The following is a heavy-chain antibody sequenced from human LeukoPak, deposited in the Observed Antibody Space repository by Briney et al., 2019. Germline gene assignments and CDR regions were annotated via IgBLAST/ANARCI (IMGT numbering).Heavy chain of an antibody. CDR1: GFTFSNYW. J-gene: IGHJ1*01. CDR2: IKTDGSEK. V-gene: IGHV3-7*01. Sequence: GGSLRLSCEGSGFTFSNYWMGWVRQAPGKGLQWVANIKTDGSEKYYVDSVKGRFTISRDNAKNSLYLQMNSLRAEDTAVYYCATYSSLNRREFQYWGQGTLLTVPS. CDR3: ATYSSLNRREFQY. D-gene: IGHD3-22*01.